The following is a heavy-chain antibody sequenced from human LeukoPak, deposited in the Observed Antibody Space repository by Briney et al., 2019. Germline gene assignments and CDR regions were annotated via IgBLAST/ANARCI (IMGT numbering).Heavy chain of an antibody. CDR3: AKEGIYYYGMDV. V-gene: IGHV3-43*02. D-gene: IGHD6-13*01. Sequence: GSLRLSCAASGFTFDDSAMHWVRQAPGKGLEWVSLISGDGGSTYYADSVKGRFTISRDNSKNSLYLQMNSLTTEDTALYYCAKEGIYYYGMDVWGQGTTVTVSS. CDR2: ISGDGGST. J-gene: IGHJ6*02. CDR1: GFTFDDSA.